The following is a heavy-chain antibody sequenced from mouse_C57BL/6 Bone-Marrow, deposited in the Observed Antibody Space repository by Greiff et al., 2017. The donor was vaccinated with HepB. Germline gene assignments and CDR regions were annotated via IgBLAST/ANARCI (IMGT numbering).Heavy chain of an antibody. J-gene: IGHJ4*01. D-gene: IGHD1-1*01. CDR1: GYAFTNYL. CDR2: INPGSGGT. CDR3: ARSVVGAMDY. V-gene: IGHV1-54*01. Sequence: QVQLQQSGADLVRPGTSVKVSCKASGYAFTNYLIEWVKQRPGQGLEWIGVINPGSGGTNYNEKFKGKATLTADKSSSTAYMQLSSLTSEDSAVYFCARSVVGAMDYWGQGTSVTVSS.